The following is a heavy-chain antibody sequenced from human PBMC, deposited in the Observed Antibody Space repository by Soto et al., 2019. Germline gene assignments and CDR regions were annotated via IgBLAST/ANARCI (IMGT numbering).Heavy chain of an antibody. J-gene: IGHJ6*02. Sequence: GGSLRLSCAASGFTLSNYDMHWVRQVTGKGLEWVSGITTAGDTYYPGSVKGRFTISREEAKNSLYLQMNSLSAGDTAVYYCARELHGGSYGMDVWGQGTTVTVSS. CDR2: ITTAGDT. CDR3: ARELHGGSYGMDV. V-gene: IGHV3-13*01. CDR1: GFTLSNYD.